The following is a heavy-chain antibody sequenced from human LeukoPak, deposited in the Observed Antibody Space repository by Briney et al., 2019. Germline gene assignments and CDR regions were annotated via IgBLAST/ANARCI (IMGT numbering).Heavy chain of an antibody. CDR3: AKPTSSWSEQHYYYYYMDV. J-gene: IGHJ6*03. D-gene: IGHD6-13*01. CDR2: ISYDGSNK. V-gene: IGHV3-30-3*01. Sequence: GGSLRLSCAASGFTFSSYAMHWVRQAPGKGLEWVAVISYDGSNKYYADSVKGRFTISRDNSKNTPYLQMNSLRAEDTAVYYCAKPTSSWSEQHYYYYYMDVWGKGTTVTVSS. CDR1: GFTFSSYA.